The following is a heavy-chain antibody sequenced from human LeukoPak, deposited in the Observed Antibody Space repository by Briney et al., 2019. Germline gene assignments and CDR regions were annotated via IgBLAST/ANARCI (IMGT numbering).Heavy chain of an antibody. Sequence: ASVKVSCKASGYTFTGYYMHWVRQAPGQGLEWMGIINPSGGSTSYAQKFQGRVTMTRDTSTSTVYMELSSLRSEDTAVYYCAKSLGVPAAINYGMDVWGQGTTVTVSS. CDR2: INPSGGST. CDR3: AKSLGVPAAINYGMDV. J-gene: IGHJ6*02. CDR1: GYTFTGYY. V-gene: IGHV1-46*01. D-gene: IGHD2-2*01.